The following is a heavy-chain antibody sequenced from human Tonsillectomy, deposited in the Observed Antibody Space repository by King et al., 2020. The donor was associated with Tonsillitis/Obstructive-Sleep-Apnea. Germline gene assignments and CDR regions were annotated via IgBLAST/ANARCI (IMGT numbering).Heavy chain of an antibody. V-gene: IGHV3-43*01. D-gene: IGHD2-21*01. J-gene: IGHJ4*02. CDR1: GFSFDEYT. CDR3: GKEFHCGSAFCPVSH. Sequence: VQLVESGGVVVQPGGSLRLSCAGSGFSFDEYTMHWALQAAGKGLEWVSLITRDGGSAHYVVAVKDRFTTSRDNSKNSLHLQMNSLTTEDTALYYCGKEFHCGSAFCPVSHWGQGTLVTVSS. CDR2: ITRDGGSA.